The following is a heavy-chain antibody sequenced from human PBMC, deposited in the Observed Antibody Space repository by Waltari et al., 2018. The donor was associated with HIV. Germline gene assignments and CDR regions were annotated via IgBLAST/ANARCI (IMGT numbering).Heavy chain of an antibody. V-gene: IGHV4-34*01. CDR1: DDAAPSFSPYSWSFRAYY. J-gene: IGHJ4*02. CDR3: ARAVGYDYVWGSYADF. CDR2: VDHTGST. D-gene: IGHD3-16*01. Sequence: VQLPQWGAVLFPPPVTLSLTCAAYDDAAPSFSPYSWSFRAYYRTWMRESPVKVLEWIGEVDHTGSTNYNGAFRGRVSVSVDTSKKQFSLRLSSVSDADTAVYFCARAVGYDYVWGSYADFWAQGTQVTVSS.